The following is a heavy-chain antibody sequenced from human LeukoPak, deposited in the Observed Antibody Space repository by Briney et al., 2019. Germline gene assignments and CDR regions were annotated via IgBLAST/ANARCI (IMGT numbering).Heavy chain of an antibody. V-gene: IGHV3-20*01. Sequence: PGGSLRLSCAASGFTFDDYGMSWVRQAPGKGLEWVSGINWNGGSTGYADSVKGRFTISRDNAKNSLYLQMNSLRAEDTALYHCASGAVFSDAFDIWGQGTMVTVSS. CDR2: INWNGGST. D-gene: IGHD1-26*01. J-gene: IGHJ3*02. CDR1: GFTFDDYG. CDR3: ASGAVFSDAFDI.